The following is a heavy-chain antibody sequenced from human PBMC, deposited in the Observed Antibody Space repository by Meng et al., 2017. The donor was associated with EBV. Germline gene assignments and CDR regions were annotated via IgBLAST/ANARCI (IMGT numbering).Heavy chain of an antibody. Sequence: QVQRVQFGAEGKTPGSSVKVSCKASGGTFSSYAISWVRQAPGQGLEWMGGIIPIFGTANYAQKFQGRVTITADKSTSTAYMELSSLRSEDTAVYYCARAEIAAAGRLDYRGQGTLVTVSS. D-gene: IGHD6-13*01. V-gene: IGHV1-69*06. CDR1: GGTFSSYA. CDR3: ARAEIAAAGRLDY. J-gene: IGHJ4*02. CDR2: IIPIFGTA.